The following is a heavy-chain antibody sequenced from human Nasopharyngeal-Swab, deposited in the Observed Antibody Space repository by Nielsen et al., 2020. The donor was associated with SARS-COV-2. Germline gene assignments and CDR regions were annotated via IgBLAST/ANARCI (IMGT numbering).Heavy chain of an antibody. J-gene: IGHJ4*02. CDR3: ARLGWIDAAGTGKSD. Sequence: GESLKISCAASGFTFSDYYMSWIRQAPGKGLEWVSYISSSGSTIYYADSVKGRFTISRDNAKNSLYLQMNSLRAEDTAVYYCARLGWIDAAGTGKSDWGQGTLVTVSS. D-gene: IGHD6-13*01. V-gene: IGHV3-11*04. CDR1: GFTFSDYY. CDR2: ISSSGSTI.